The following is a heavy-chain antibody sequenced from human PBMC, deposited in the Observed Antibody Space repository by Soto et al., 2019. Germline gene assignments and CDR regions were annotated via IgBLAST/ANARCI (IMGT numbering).Heavy chain of an antibody. J-gene: IGHJ4*02. CDR1: GLTFRGYT. Sequence: QVQVVESGGGVVQPGRSLRLSCAASGLTFRGYTMHWVRQAPGKGLECVAVISYDGNKQYYTDSVKGRFTISRDDSQNSLYLQMNSLRVEDTAVYFCARFYGGNKGYFDQWGQGTLVTVSS. D-gene: IGHD4-17*01. CDR3: ARFYGGNKGYFDQ. V-gene: IGHV3-30-3*01. CDR2: ISYDGNKQ.